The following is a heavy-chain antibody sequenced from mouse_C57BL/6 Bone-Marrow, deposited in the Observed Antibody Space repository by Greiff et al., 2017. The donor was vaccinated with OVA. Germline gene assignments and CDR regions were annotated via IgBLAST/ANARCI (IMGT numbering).Heavy chain of an antibody. D-gene: IGHD1-1*01. CDR1: GYTFTDYY. V-gene: IGHV1-19*01. J-gene: IGHJ2*01. CDR2: INPYNGGT. CDR3: ARWVDYFDY. Sequence: VQLKESGPVLVKPGASVKMSCKASGYTFTDYYMNWVKQSHGKSLEWIGVINPYNGGTSYNQKFKGKATLTVDKSSSTAYMELNSLTSEDSAVYYCARWVDYFDYWGQGTTLTVSS.